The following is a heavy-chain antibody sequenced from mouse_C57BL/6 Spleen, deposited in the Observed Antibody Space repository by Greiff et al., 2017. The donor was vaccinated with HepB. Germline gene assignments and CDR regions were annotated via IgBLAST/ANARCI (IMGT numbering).Heavy chain of an antibody. Sequence: EVKLQQSGPGLVKPSQSLSLTCSVTGYSITSGYYWNWIRQFPGNQLEWMGYISYDGSNNYNPSLKNRISITRDTSKNQFFLKLNSVTTEDTATYYCARRNYGNFYAMDYWGQGTSVTVSS. D-gene: IGHD2-1*01. CDR1: GYSITSGYY. V-gene: IGHV3-6*01. CDR2: ISYDGSN. J-gene: IGHJ4*01. CDR3: ARRNYGNFYAMDY.